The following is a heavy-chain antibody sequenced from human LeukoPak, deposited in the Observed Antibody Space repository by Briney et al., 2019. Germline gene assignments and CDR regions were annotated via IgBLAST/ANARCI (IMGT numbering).Heavy chain of an antibody. CDR1: VRSISSGSYY. V-gene: IGHV4-61*02. J-gene: IGHJ4*02. D-gene: IGHD6-6*01. Sequence: PSQTLSLTCTVSVRSISSGSYYWSWIRQPAGKGLEWIGRIYTSGSTNYNPSLKSRVTISVDTSKNQFSLKLSSVTAADTAVYYCARRVMSSSSYFDYWGQGTLVTVSS. CDR3: ARRVMSSSSYFDY. CDR2: IYTSGST.